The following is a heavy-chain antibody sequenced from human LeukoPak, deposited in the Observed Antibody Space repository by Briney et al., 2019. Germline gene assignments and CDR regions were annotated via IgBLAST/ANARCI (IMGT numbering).Heavy chain of an antibody. J-gene: IGHJ4*02. CDR3: GRVDESSVYRPTEY. CDR1: GFSFSNYW. CDR2: IKKDGSEK. Sequence: GGSLRLSCAASGFSFSNYWMTWVRQAPGKGLEGVASIKKDGSEKKYVGSVQGRFTISRDNAKNSLYLEMNSLRAEDTAVYYCGRVDESSVYRPTEYWGQGTLVTVS. V-gene: IGHV3-7*01. D-gene: IGHD5/OR15-5a*01.